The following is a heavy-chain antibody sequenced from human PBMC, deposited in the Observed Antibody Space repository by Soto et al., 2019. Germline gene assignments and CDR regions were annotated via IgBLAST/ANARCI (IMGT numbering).Heavy chain of an antibody. CDR1: GGTFSSYA. Sequence: QVQLVQSGAEVQKPGSSVKVSCKASGGTFSSYAISWVRQAPGQGLEWMGGIIPLFGTANYAQKFQGRVTITADESTSTAYMELSSLRSEDTAVYYCAGYGSGSYYNAEPFDYWGQGTLVTVSS. J-gene: IGHJ4*02. V-gene: IGHV1-69*01. D-gene: IGHD3-10*01. CDR3: AGYGSGSYYNAEPFDY. CDR2: IIPLFGTA.